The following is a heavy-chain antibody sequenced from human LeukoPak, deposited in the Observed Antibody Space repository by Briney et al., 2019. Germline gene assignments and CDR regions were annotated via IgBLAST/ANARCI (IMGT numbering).Heavy chain of an antibody. J-gene: IGHJ4*02. Sequence: PSETLSLTCAVYGGSFSGYYWSWIRQPPGKGLEWIGEINHSGSTNYNPSLKSRVTISVDTSKNQFSLKLSSVTAADTAVYYCVRADYDFWSGYFYWGQGTLVTVSS. CDR3: VRADYDFWSGYFY. D-gene: IGHD3-3*01. CDR2: INHSGST. V-gene: IGHV4-34*01. CDR1: GGSFSGYY.